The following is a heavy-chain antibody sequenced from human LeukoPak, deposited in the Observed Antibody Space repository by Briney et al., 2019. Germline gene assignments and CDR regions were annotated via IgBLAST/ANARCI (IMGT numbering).Heavy chain of an antibody. Sequence: ASVKVSCKASGYTFTSYYMHWVRQAPGQGLEWMGIINPSGGSTSYAQKFQGRVTMTRDTSTSTVYMELSSLRSEDTAVYYCARASYSSGWCRCGDYWGQGTLVTVSS. CDR3: ARASYSSGWCRCGDY. CDR1: GYTFTSYY. D-gene: IGHD6-19*01. V-gene: IGHV1-46*01. CDR2: INPSGGST. J-gene: IGHJ4*02.